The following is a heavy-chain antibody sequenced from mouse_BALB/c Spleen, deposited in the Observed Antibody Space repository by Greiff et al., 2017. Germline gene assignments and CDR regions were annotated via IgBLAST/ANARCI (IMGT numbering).Heavy chain of an antibody. CDR3: AISTMIKGYAMDY. CDR1: GFTFSSYT. D-gene: IGHD2-4*01. V-gene: IGHV5-9*03. J-gene: IGHJ4*01. CDR2: ISSGGGNT. Sequence: EVMLVESGGGLVKPGGSLKLSCAASGFTFSSYTMSWVRQTPEKRLEWVATISSGGGNTYYPDSVKGRFTISRDNAKNNLYLQMSSLRSEDTALYYCAISTMIKGYAMDYWGQGTSVTVSS.